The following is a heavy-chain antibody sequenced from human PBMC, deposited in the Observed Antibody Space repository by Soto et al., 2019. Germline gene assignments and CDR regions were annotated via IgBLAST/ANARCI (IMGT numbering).Heavy chain of an antibody. V-gene: IGHV1-2*04. Sequence: ASVKVSCKASGYTFTSYYMHWVRQAPGQGLEWMGIINPSGGSTSYAQKFQGWVTMTRDTSISTAYMELSRLRSDDTAVYYCARDSGYCSSTSCHQGVWFDPWGQGTLVTVSS. CDR3: ARDSGYCSSTSCHQGVWFDP. CDR1: GYTFTSYY. CDR2: INPSGGST. D-gene: IGHD2-2*01. J-gene: IGHJ5*02.